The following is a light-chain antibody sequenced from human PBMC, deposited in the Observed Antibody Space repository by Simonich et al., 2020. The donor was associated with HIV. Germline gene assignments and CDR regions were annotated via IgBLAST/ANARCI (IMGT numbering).Light chain of an antibody. CDR1: SSNIGAGYD. J-gene: IGLJ3*02. CDR3: QSYDSGLSGSV. Sequence: QSVLTQPPSVSGAPGQRVTISCTGSSSNIGAGYDVHWYQQFPGTAPKLLIYSNTKRPSGVPDRFSGSKSGTSAYLAITGLQAEDEADYYCQSYDSGLSGSVFGGGTTLTVL. V-gene: IGLV1-40*01. CDR2: SNT.